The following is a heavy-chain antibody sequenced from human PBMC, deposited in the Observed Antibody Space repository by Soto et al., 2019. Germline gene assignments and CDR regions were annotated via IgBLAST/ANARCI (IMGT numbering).Heavy chain of an antibody. V-gene: IGHV1-69*12. CDR2: IIPIFGTA. CDR3: ASSLSGWYRPPKHQTIYGMDV. Sequence: QVQLVQSGAEVKKPGSSVKVSCKASGGTFSSYAISWVRQAPGQGLEWMGGIIPIFGTANYAQKFQGRVTITADESTSTAYMELSSLRSEDTAVYYCASSLSGWYRPPKHQTIYGMDVWGQGTTVTVSS. J-gene: IGHJ6*02. D-gene: IGHD6-19*01. CDR1: GGTFSSYA.